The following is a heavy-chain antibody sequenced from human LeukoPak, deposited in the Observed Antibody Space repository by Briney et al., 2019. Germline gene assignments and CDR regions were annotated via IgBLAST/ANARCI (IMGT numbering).Heavy chain of an antibody. J-gene: IGHJ4*02. V-gene: IGHV4-59*01. D-gene: IGHD3-22*01. Sequence: SETLSLTCTVSGGSISSYYWSWLRQPPGKGLEWIGDIYDSRSTNYNPSLKSRVTISVDTSKNQCSLKLSSVTAADTAVYYCARQSISGSSLSYFDYWGQGTLVNVSS. CDR1: GGSISSYY. CDR3: ARQSISGSSLSYFDY. CDR2: IYDSRST.